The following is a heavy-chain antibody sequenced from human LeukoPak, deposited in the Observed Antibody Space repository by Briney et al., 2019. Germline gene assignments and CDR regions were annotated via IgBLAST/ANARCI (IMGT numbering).Heavy chain of an antibody. Sequence: PGGSLRLSCAASGFAFTNYPMNWVRQAPGKGLEWVSAISGSGGSTYYADSVKGRFTISRDNSKNTLYLQMNSLRAEDTAVHYCAKDWLVAPYCSGGSCYSEAFDIWGQGTMVTVSS. CDR3: AKDWLVAPYCSGGSCYSEAFDI. CDR1: GFAFTNYP. V-gene: IGHV3-23*01. J-gene: IGHJ3*02. CDR2: ISGSGGST. D-gene: IGHD2-15*01.